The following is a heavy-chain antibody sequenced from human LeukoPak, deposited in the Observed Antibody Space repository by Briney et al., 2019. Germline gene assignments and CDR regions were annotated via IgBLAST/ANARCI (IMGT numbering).Heavy chain of an antibody. D-gene: IGHD2-21*02. J-gene: IGHJ4*02. CDR2: INPNSGDT. CDR1: GYSFTGYY. CDR3: MRGSATAPGVRGEDY. V-gene: IGHV1-2*02. Sequence: ASVKVSCKASGYSFTGYYVHWVRQAPGQGLEWMGWINPNSGDTKYAQKFQVRVTMTRDTSGNTASMELTSLTSDDTAVYYCMRGSATAPGVRGEDYWGQGTLVTVSS.